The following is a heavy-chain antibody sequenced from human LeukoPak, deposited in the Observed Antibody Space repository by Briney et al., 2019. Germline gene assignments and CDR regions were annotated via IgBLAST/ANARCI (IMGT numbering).Heavy chain of an antibody. CDR2: IKHDESEK. J-gene: IGHJ4*02. D-gene: IGHD3-16*01. CDR1: GFSFNSDW. CDR3: TRRLDD. Sequence: GWSLRLSFAASGFSFNSDWMDWVRQAPGKGQEWVANIKHDESEKNYLDSVKGRFTISRDNAQNSLYLQMNGLRVEDTAVYYCTRRLDDWGQGTLVTVSS. V-gene: IGHV3-7*01.